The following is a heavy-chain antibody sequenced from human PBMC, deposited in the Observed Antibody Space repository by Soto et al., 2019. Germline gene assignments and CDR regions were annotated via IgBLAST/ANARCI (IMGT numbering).Heavy chain of an antibody. J-gene: IGHJ5*02. CDR1: GLTFSSYS. CDR2: ISSTSTYI. D-gene: IGHD3-16*01. V-gene: IGHV3-21*06. CDR3: AREFSLGRGRREFDP. Sequence: EVQLVESGGGLVKPGGSLRLSCAASGLTFSSYSMNWVRQAPRKGLEWVSSISSTSTYIYYADSVEGRFTISRDNAKNSLYLQMNSLRAGDTAVYYCAREFSLGRGRREFDPWGQGTLVTVSS.